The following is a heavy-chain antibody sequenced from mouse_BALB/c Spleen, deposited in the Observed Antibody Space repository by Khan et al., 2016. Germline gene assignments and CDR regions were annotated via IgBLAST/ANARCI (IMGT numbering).Heavy chain of an antibody. Sequence: QVQLQQSGAELAKPGASVKMSCKASGYTFTSYWMHWVKQRPGQGLEWIGYINPSTGYTEYNQKFKDKATLTADKSSSTAYMQLSSLTSEDSAVYDCARSYGNYFDYWGQGTTLTVSS. V-gene: IGHV1-7*01. J-gene: IGHJ2*01. CDR1: GYTFTSYW. D-gene: IGHD2-1*01. CDR2: INPSTGYT. CDR3: ARSYGNYFDY.